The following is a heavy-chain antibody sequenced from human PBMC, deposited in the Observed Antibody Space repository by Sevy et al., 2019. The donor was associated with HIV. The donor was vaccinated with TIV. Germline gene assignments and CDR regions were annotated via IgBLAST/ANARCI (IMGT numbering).Heavy chain of an antibody. CDR1: GFTFSSYS. CDR2: ISSSSSYI. D-gene: IGHD3-3*01. J-gene: IGHJ6*02. Sequence: GGSLRLSCAASGFTFSSYSMNWVRQAPGKGLEWVSSISSSSSYIYYADSVKGRFTISRDNAKNSLYLQMNSLGAEDTAVYYCARDRGATFGVVPLGYYYGMDVWGQGTTVTVSS. V-gene: IGHV3-21*01. CDR3: ARDRGATFGVVPLGYYYGMDV.